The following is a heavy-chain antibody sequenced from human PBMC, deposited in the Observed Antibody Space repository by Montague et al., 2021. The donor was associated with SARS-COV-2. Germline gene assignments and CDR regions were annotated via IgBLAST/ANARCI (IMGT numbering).Heavy chain of an antibody. J-gene: IGHJ4*02. D-gene: IGHD3-3*01. Sequence: SETLSLTCTVSGGSISSYYWSWIRQPPGKGLEWIGYIYYSGSTNYNPSLKSRVTISVDTSKNQFSLKLSSVTAADTAVYYCARASGKKTIFGVVISYFDYWGQGTLVTVSS. V-gene: IGHV4-59*12. CDR1: GGSISSYY. CDR2: IYYSGST. CDR3: ARASGKKTIFGVVISYFDY.